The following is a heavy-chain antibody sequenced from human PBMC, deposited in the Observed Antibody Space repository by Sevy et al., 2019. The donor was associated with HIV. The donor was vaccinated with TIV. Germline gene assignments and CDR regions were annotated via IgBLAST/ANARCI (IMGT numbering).Heavy chain of an antibody. CDR3: GRDRFYGGDSVTFAGDF. V-gene: IGHV1-2*02. CDR2: INPYSGGT. J-gene: IGHJ4*02. Sequence: ASVKVSCKASGYTFNSFYIHWVRQAPGQGLEWMGWINPYSGGTHYAQKFQGRVTLTRDTSISVAYMDLTSLRSNDTAVYYWGRDRFYGGDSVTFAGDFWGQGTLVTVSS. CDR1: GYTFNSFY. D-gene: IGHD2-21*02.